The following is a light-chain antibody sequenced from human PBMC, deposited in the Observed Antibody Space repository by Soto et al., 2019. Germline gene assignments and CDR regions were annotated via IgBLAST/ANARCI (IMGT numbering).Light chain of an antibody. CDR3: QSYDSGLGGYVI. V-gene: IGLV1-40*01. CDR1: SSSAGSVYN. CDR2: DNS. Sequence: QSALTQPPSVSGAPGQRVTISYTGSSSSAGSVYNVHWYQQRPGTAPKLLIYDNSERPSGVPDRFSGSKSGISASLAITGLQAEDEADYYCQSYDSGLGGYVIFGGGTKLTVL. J-gene: IGLJ2*01.